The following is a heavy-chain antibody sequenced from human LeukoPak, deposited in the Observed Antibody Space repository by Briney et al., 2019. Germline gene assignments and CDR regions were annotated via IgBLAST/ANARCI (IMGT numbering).Heavy chain of an antibody. CDR1: GDSISSYY. CDR2: IYYTGST. CDR3: ARGAKKVVI. J-gene: IGHJ3*02. Sequence: SGTLSLTCAVSGDSISSYYWSWIRQPPGKGLEWIGYIYYTGSTNYNPSLKSRVTISVDTSKNQFSLIQSSVTAADTAVYYCARGAKKVVIWGQGTMVTVSS. V-gene: IGHV4-59*01. D-gene: IGHD3-16*01.